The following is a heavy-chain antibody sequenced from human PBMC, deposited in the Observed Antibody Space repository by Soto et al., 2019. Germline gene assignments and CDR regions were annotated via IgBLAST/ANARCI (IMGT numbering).Heavy chain of an antibody. V-gene: IGHV4-31*03. CDR3: ARDVGQLDDYYYYYYMDV. Sequence: SETLSLTCTVSGGSISSGGYYWSWIRQHPGKGLEWIGYIYYRGSTYYNPSLKSRVTISVDTSKNQFSLKLSSVTAADTAVYYCARDVGQLDDYYYYYYMDVWGKGTTVTVSS. J-gene: IGHJ6*03. D-gene: IGHD6-6*01. CDR1: GGSISSGGYY. CDR2: IYYRGST.